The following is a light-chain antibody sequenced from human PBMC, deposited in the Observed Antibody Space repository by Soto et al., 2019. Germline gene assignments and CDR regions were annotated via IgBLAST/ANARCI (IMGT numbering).Light chain of an antibody. V-gene: IGKV1-5*01. J-gene: IGKJ1*01. CDR3: QQYSSFPRT. CDR2: DAS. Sequence: DIQMTQSPSTLSASVGDRVTITCRASQTIGSWLAWYQQKPGKAPELLIYDASTLEGGVPSRFSGSGSGTEFSLTITSLQPDDFATFYCQQYSSFPRTFGQVTKVEIK. CDR1: QTIGSW.